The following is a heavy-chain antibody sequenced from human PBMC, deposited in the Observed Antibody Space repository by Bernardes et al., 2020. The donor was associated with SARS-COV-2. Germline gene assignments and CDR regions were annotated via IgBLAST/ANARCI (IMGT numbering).Heavy chain of an antibody. CDR3: VRGQSGGYGRFEY. D-gene: IGHD5-12*01. V-gene: IGHV3-74*01. J-gene: IGHJ4*02. CDR2: INNDGSGT. Sequence: GGSLRLSCAASGFTFSTYWMHWVRQAPGKGLVWVSRINNDGSGTTYADSVKGRFTISRDNAKNTLYLQMNSLRADDTAVYYCVRGQSGGYGRFEYWGQGTLVTVSS. CDR1: GFTFSTYW.